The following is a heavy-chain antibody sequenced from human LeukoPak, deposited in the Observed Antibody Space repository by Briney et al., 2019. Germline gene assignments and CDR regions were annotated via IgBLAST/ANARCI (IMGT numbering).Heavy chain of an antibody. J-gene: IGHJ4*02. CDR3: ARNSYYFDY. CDR1: GGSFSGYY. D-gene: IGHD4-23*01. CDR2: INHSGST. V-gene: IGHV4-34*01. Sequence: PSETLSLTCAVYGGSFSGYYWSWIRQPPGKGLEWIGEINHSGSTNYNPSLKSRVTISVDTSKNQFSLKLGSVTAADTAVYYCARNSYYFDYWGQGTLVTVSS.